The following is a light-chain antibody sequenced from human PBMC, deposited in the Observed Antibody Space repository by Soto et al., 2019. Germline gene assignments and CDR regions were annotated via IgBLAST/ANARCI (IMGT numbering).Light chain of an antibody. CDR3: QQHADYPIT. CDR1: HNIDTW. J-gene: IGKJ4*01. V-gene: IGKV1-5*03. Sequence: DIQMTQSPSTLSASIGDTVTITCRASHNIDTWLAWFQQKPGKAPNLLIYKASTLEAGVPSRFSGSASGTEFTLTISSLQPDDFATYYCQQHADYPITFGGGTKVDI. CDR2: KAS.